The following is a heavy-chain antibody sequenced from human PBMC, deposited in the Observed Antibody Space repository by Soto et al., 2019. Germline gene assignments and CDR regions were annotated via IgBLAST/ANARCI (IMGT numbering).Heavy chain of an antibody. D-gene: IGHD4-4*01. CDR2: IYYSGGT. V-gene: IGHV4-59*08. Sequence: PSETLSLTCTVSGGSISSYYWSWIRQPPGKGLEWIGYIYYSGGTNYNPSLKSRVTISVDTSKNQFSLKLSSVTAADTAVYYCARLVTTDSGNYYYYYMDVWGKGTTVTVSS. CDR3: ARLVTTDSGNYYYYYMDV. CDR1: GGSISSYY. J-gene: IGHJ6*03.